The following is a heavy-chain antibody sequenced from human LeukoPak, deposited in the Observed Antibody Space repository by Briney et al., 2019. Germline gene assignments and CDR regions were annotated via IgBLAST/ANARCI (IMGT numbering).Heavy chain of an antibody. Sequence: SETLSLTCTVSDGSINSFYWSWIRQPPGKGLDWMGYIYYSGSTNDNPSLKSRLTISVDTSKNQFSLNLNSVTAADTAVYYCARAVAYGIDTGYFDYWGQGTLVTVSS. CDR2: IYYSGST. V-gene: IGHV4-59*01. CDR1: DGSINSFY. J-gene: IGHJ4*02. CDR3: ARAVAYGIDTGYFDY. D-gene: IGHD2-8*02.